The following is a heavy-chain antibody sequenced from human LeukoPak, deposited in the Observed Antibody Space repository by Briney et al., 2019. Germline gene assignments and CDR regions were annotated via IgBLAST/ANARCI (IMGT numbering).Heavy chain of an antibody. CDR2: IKPDGSEK. J-gene: IGHJ4*02. D-gene: IGHD5-12*01. V-gene: IGHV3-7*01. Sequence: GGSLRLSCAASGFTFSNYWMTWVRQAPGKGLEWVANIKPDGSEKHYVDSVKGRFTISRDNARNSLYLQMSSLRAEDTALYYCARGYSGYVFFDYWGQGTLVTVSS. CDR3: ARGYSGYVFFDY. CDR1: GFTFSNYW.